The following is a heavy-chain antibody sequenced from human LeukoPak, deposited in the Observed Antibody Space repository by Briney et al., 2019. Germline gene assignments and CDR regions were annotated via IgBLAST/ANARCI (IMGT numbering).Heavy chain of an antibody. V-gene: IGHV3-11*01. CDR3: ARDRYYDSSGYYGP. CDR2: ISSSGSTI. J-gene: IGHJ5*02. Sequence: KAGGSLRLSCAASGFTLSDYYMSWIRQAPGKGLEWVSYISSSGSTIYYADSVKGRFTISRDNAKNSLYLQMNSLRAEDTAVYYCARDRYYDSSGYYGPWGQGTLVTVSS. D-gene: IGHD3-22*01. CDR1: GFTLSDYY.